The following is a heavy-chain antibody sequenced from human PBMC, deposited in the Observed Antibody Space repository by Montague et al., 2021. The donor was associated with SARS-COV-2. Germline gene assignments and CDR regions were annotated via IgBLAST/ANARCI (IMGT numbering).Heavy chain of an antibody. CDR1: GGSINNYY. CDR3: ARTTYFDLASIYYYGMDV. D-gene: IGHD3-9*01. V-gene: IGHV4-59*08. J-gene: IGHJ6*02. Sequence: SESLSLTCTVSGGSINNYYWSWIRQPPGRGLEWIGYIYYSGSTEYSPSLKSRVTMSIDTSKNQFSLRLNSVTAADMAVYFCARTTYFDLASIYYYGMDVWGQGTTVTVSS. CDR2: IYYSGST.